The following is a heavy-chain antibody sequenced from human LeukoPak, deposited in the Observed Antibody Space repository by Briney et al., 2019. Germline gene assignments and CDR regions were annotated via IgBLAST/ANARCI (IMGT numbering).Heavy chain of an antibody. CDR2: TNHSGST. V-gene: IGHV4-34*01. J-gene: IGHJ4*02. Sequence: PSETLSLTCAVYGGSFSDYYWSWIRQPPGKGLGWIGETNHSGSTNYNPSLKSRVTISIDTSKNQFSLKLSSVTAADTAIYYCAREGYYGSGSPPSLYFDYWGQGTLVTVSS. CDR3: AREGYYGSGSPPSLYFDY. D-gene: IGHD3-10*01. CDR1: GGSFSDYY.